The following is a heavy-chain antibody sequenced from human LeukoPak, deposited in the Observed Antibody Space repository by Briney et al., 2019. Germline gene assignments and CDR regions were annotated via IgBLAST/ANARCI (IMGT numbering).Heavy chain of an antibody. CDR2: IIPIFGTA. J-gene: IGHJ4*02. CDR1: GGTFSSYA. CDR3: ARDYIEYSSSSGHYFDY. Sequence: SVKVSCKASGGTFSSYAISWVRQAPGQGLEWMGGIIPIFGTANYAQKFQGRVTITADESTSTAYMELSSLRSEDTAVYYCARDYIEYSSSSGHYFDYWGQGTLVTVSS. V-gene: IGHV1-69*01. D-gene: IGHD6-6*01.